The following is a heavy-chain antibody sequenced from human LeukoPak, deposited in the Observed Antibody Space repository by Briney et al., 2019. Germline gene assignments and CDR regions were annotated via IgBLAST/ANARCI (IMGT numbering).Heavy chain of an antibody. CDR2: ISYDGSNK. J-gene: IGHJ4*02. CDR3: AKSVRFGNMGVDY. CDR1: GFTFSSYS. Sequence: GGSLRLSCAASGFTFSSYSMNWVRQAPGKGLEWVAVISYDGSNKYYADSVKGRFTISRDNSKNTLYLQMNSLRAEDTAVYYCAKSVRFGNMGVDYWGQGTLVTVSS. V-gene: IGHV3-30*18. D-gene: IGHD3-10*01.